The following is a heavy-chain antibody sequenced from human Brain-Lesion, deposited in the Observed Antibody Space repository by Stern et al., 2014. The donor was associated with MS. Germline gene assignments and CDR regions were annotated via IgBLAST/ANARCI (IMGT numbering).Heavy chain of an antibody. D-gene: IGHD3-3*01. V-gene: IGHV1-2*02. CDR3: ARDQRGITIFGVVTDYYYLGMDV. CDR1: GYIFTGYY. Sequence: QVQLVESGAKVKKPGASVKVSCKTSGYIFTGYYIHWVRQAPGQGLAWMAWINPNTGGTKYAQKFQGRVTMSRDTSISTAYVELSSLTSDDTAVYYCARDQRGITIFGVVTDYYYLGMDVWGQGTTVTVSS. J-gene: IGHJ6*02. CDR2: INPNTGGT.